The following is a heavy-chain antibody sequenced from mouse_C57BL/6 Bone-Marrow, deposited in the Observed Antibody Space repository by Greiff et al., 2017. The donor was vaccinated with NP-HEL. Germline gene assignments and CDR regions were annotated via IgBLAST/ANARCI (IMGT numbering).Heavy chain of an antibody. CDR1: GYAFSSYW. Sequence: QVQLKESGAELVKPGASVKISCKASGYAFSSYWMNWVKQRPGKGLEWIGQIYPGDGDTNYNGKFKGKATLTADKSSSTAYMQLSSLTSEDSAVYFCARSGYGSSPWFAYWGQGTLVTVSA. CDR2: IYPGDGDT. CDR3: ARSGYGSSPWFAY. D-gene: IGHD1-1*01. V-gene: IGHV1-80*01. J-gene: IGHJ3*01.